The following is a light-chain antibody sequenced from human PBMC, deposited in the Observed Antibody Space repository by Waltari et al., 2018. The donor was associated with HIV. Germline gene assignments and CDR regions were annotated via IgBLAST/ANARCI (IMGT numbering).Light chain of an antibody. J-gene: IGLJ2*01. Sequence: QSALTQPRSVSASPGQSVTISCTGTSSDVGAYDFVSWYQLLPDEAPILMIYDVTTRPSGVHDRFSGPQSANTASLTISGLQAEDEAEYYCCSYAGTYTLKFGGGTKLTV. CDR1: SSDVGAYDF. CDR2: DVT. V-gene: IGLV2-11*01. CDR3: CSYAGTYTLK.